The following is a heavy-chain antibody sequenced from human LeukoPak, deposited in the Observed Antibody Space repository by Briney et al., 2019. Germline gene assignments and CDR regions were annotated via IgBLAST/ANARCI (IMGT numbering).Heavy chain of an antibody. CDR2: VYHSGTS. CDR3: ARDRGIGYGPSDLDS. Sequence: SETLSLTCTVSGDSMTSDYWTWIRQPPGKGLEWLGYVYHSGTSFFNPALKSRLTISIDTSKKQFSLNVISVTTADTALYFCARDRGIGYGPSDLDSWGPGVLVTVSS. D-gene: IGHD3-10*01. J-gene: IGHJ4*02. CDR1: GDSMTSDY. V-gene: IGHV4-59*01.